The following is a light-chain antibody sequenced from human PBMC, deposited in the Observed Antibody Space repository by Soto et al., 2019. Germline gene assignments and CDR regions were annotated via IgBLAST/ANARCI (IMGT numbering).Light chain of an antibody. CDR1: QSVSSSY. CDR2: GAS. J-gene: IGKJ5*01. CDR3: QQFGSSPIT. Sequence: EIVLTQSPGTLSLSPGERATLSCRASQSVSSSYLAWYQQKPGQAPRLLIYGASNRATGIPDRFSGSGSGTDFTLTINRLEPEDFAVYYCQQFGSSPITFGQGTRLEIK. V-gene: IGKV3-20*01.